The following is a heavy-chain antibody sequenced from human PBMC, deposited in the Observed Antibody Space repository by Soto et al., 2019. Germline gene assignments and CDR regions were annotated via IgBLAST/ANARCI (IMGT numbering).Heavy chain of an antibody. V-gene: IGHV1-2*02. CDR1: GYIFTGYY. Sequence: QVQLVQSGAEVKMPGASVKVSCKASGYIFTGYYIHWVRQAPGQGLEWMGWINPNSGGTNYAQKFQGRVTMTRDTSISTAYMELSRLRSDDTALYYCTKNAVLVRSDEGWSDPWSQGTLITVSS. CDR2: INPNSGGT. D-gene: IGHD2-2*01. CDR3: TKNAVLVRSDEGWSDP. J-gene: IGHJ5*02.